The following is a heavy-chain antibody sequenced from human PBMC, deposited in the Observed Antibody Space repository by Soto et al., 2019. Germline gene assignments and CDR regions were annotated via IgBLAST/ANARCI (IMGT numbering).Heavy chain of an antibody. Sequence: SETLCLTCTVSGGSISSSSYYWGWIRQPPGKGLEWIGSIYYSGSTYYNPSLKSRVTISVDTSKNQFSLKLSSVTAADTAVYYCARHYDFWSGYYDYWGQGTLVTVSS. CDR3: ARHYDFWSGYYDY. D-gene: IGHD3-3*01. V-gene: IGHV4-39*01. CDR2: IYYSGST. CDR1: GGSISSSSYY. J-gene: IGHJ4*02.